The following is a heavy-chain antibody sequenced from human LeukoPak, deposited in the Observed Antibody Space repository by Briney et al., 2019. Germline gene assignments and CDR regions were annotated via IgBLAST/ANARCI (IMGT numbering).Heavy chain of an antibody. V-gene: IGHV4-34*01. CDR1: GGSFSGYY. J-gene: IGHJ4*02. CDR2: INHSGST. Sequence: SETLSLTCAVYGGSFSGYYWSWIRQPPGKGLEWIGEINHSGSTNYNPSLKSRVTISVDTSRNQFSLKLSSVTAADTAVYYCAGRAGHYDSLAGWGQGTLVTVSS. CDR3: AGRAGHYDSLAG. D-gene: IGHD3-22*01.